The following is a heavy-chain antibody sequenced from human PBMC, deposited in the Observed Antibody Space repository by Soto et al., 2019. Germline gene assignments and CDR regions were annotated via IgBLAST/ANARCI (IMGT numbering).Heavy chain of an antibody. Sequence: QVQLQQSAPGLVKPSQTLSLTCTVSGGSISSDYYHWTWIRQSPERGLEWIGYIHHSERILYNPSLNSQFTFSVDTSNNQFSLHISSEAAADTAVYLCVREDDGGDTLEVLGQGTKVTVSS. D-gene: IGHD2-21*02. CDR3: VREDDGGDTLEV. CDR1: GGSISSDYYH. V-gene: IGHV4-30-4*08. CDR2: IHHSERI. J-gene: IGHJ6*01.